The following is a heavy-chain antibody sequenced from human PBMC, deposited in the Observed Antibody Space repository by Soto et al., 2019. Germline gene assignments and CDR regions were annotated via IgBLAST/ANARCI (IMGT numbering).Heavy chain of an antibody. Sequence: QVQLVESGGGVVQPGRSLRLSCAASGFTFSSYGMHWVRQAPGKGLERVAVISYDGSNKYYADSVKGRFTISRDNSKNTLYLQMNSLRAEDTAVYYCAKDRDIVVVVAALQHWGQGTLVTVSS. CDR2: ISYDGSNK. J-gene: IGHJ1*01. CDR1: GFTFSSYG. D-gene: IGHD2-15*01. CDR3: AKDRDIVVVVAALQH. V-gene: IGHV3-30*18.